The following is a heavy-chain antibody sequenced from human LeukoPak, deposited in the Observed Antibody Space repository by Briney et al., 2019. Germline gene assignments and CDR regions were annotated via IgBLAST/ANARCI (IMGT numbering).Heavy chain of an antibody. Sequence: GGSLRLSCAASGFTLSDYYMSWIRPAPGKGLEWVSYISSSSSYTNYADSVKGRFTISRDNAKNSLYLQMNSLRAEDTAVYYCAREVAAAGALDYWGQGTLVTVSS. V-gene: IGHV3-11*06. CDR3: AREVAAAGALDY. D-gene: IGHD6-13*01. J-gene: IGHJ4*02. CDR1: GFTLSDYY. CDR2: ISSSSSYT.